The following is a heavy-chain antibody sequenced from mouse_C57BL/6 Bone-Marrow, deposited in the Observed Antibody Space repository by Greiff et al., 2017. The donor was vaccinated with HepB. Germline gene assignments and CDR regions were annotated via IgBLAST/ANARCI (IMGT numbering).Heavy chain of an antibody. CDR1: GFNIKDDY. J-gene: IGHJ3*01. D-gene: IGHD2-9*01. Sequence: VQLQQSGAELVRPGASVKLSCTASGFNIKDDYMHWVKQRPEQGLEWIGWIDPENGDTEYASKFQGKATITADTSSNTAYLQLSSLTSEDTAVYYCTTSLLCLRRAYWGQGTLVTVSA. CDR3: TTSLLCLRRAY. V-gene: IGHV14-4*01. CDR2: IDPENGDT.